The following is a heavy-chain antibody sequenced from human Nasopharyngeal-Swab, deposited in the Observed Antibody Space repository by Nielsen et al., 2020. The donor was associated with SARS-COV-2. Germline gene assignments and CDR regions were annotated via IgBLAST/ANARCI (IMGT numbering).Heavy chain of an antibody. D-gene: IGHD3-16*02. Sequence: VSVKVSCKVSGYTLTELSMHWVRQAPGKGLEWMGGFDPEDGETIYAQKFQGRVTMTEDTSTDTAYMELSSLRSEDTAVYYCATGEPYVWGSYRYDYWGQGTLVTVSS. CDR3: ATGEPYVWGSYRYDY. J-gene: IGHJ4*02. CDR1: GYTLTELS. V-gene: IGHV1-24*01. CDR2: FDPEDGET.